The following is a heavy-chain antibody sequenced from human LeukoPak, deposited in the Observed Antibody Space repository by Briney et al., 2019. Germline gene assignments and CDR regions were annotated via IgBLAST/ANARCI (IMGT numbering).Heavy chain of an antibody. CDR1: GGSFSGYY. Sequence: ETLSLTCAVYGGSFSGYYWSWIRQPPGKGLEWVSSISSSSSYIYYADSVKGRFTISRDNAKNSLYLQMNSLRAEDTAVYYCASFGKAVSYFDYWGQGTLVTVSS. D-gene: IGHD3-10*01. J-gene: IGHJ4*02. V-gene: IGHV3-21*01. CDR3: ASFGKAVSYFDY. CDR2: ISSSSSYI.